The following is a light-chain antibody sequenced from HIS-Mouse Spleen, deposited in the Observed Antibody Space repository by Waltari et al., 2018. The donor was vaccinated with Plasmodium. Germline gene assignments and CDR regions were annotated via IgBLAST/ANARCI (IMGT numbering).Light chain of an antibody. CDR1: KLGDKY. Sequence: SYELTQPPSVSVSPGQTASITCSGDKLGDKYACWYQQKPGQSPVLVIYQDSKRPAGYPRRFAGSSSGNTATLSISGSQAMDEADYYCQAWDSSTVVFGGGTKLTVL. J-gene: IGLJ2*01. CDR3: QAWDSSTVV. V-gene: IGLV3-1*01. CDR2: QDS.